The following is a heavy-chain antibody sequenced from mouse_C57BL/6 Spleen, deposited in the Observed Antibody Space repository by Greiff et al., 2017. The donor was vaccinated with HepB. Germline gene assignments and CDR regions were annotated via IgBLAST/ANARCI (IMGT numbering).Heavy chain of an antibody. V-gene: IGHV5-17*01. J-gene: IGHJ4*01. CDR3: VGLLGSSYEGYAMDY. CDR1: GFTFSDYG. D-gene: IGHD1-1*01. Sequence: EVQLVESGGGLVKPGGSLKLSCAASGFTFSDYGMHWVRQAPEKGLEWVAYISSGSSTIYYADTVKGRFTISRDNAKNTLFLQMTSLRSEDTAMYYCVGLLGSSYEGYAMDYWGQGTSVTVSS. CDR2: ISSGSSTI.